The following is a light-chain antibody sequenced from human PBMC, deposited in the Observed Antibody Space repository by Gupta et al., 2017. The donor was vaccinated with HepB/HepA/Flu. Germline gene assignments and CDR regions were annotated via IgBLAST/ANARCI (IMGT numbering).Light chain of an antibody. CDR2: DAS. V-gene: IGKV3-11*01. CDR1: QSVSSY. Sequence: EIVLTQSPATLSLSPGERATLSCRASQSVSSYLAWYQQKPGQAPRLLIYDASNRATGIQARFSGSGSGTEFTLTISSLEPEDFAVYYCQQRSNWPWTFGQGTKVEIK. CDR3: QQRSNWPWT. J-gene: IGKJ1*01.